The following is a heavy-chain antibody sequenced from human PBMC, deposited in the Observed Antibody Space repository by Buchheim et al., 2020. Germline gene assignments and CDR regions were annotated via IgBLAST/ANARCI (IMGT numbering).Heavy chain of an antibody. CDR3: ARKYGYYDSSGYYFDY. CDR2: INPNSGGT. Sequence: QVQLVQSGAEVKKPGASVKVSCKASGYTFTGYYMHWVRQAPGQGLEWMGRINPNSGGTNYAQKFQGRVTMTRVTSISPASMELSRLRSDDTAVYYCARKYGYYDSSGYYFDYWGQGTL. D-gene: IGHD3-22*01. V-gene: IGHV1-2*06. CDR1: GYTFTGYY. J-gene: IGHJ4*02.